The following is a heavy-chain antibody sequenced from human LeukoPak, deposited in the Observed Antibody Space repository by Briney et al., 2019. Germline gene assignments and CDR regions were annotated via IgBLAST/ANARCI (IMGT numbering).Heavy chain of an antibody. J-gene: IGHJ4*02. D-gene: IGHD6-13*01. CDR2: ISSSSSTI. Sequence: PGGSLRLSCAASGFTFSSYSMSWVRQAPGKGLEWVSYISSSSSTIYYADSVKGRFTISRDNAKNSLYLQMNSLRAEDTAVYYCATTQQLVFFDYWGQGTLVTVSS. CDR1: GFTFSSYS. V-gene: IGHV3-48*01. CDR3: ATTQQLVFFDY.